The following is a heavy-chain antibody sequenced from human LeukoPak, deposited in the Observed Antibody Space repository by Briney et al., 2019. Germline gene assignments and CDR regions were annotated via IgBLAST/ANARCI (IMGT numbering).Heavy chain of an antibody. CDR1: GYTFTSYG. J-gene: IGHJ5*02. D-gene: IGHD6-6*01. CDR2: ISAYNGNT. CDR3: ARDIAARPSGFDP. Sequence: ASVKVSCKASGYTFTSYGISWVRQAPGQGLEWMGWISAYNGNTNYAQKLQGRVTMTTDTSTSTAYMELSRLRSDDTAVYYCARDIAARPSGFDPWGQGTLVTVSS. V-gene: IGHV1-18*01.